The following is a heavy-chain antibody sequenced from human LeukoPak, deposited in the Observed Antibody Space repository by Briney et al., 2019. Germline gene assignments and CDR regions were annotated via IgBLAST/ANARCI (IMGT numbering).Heavy chain of an antibody. V-gene: IGHV3-7*03. CDR2: INQDGSTK. D-gene: IGHD1-26*01. CDR3: ARGGPFGSY. J-gene: IGHJ1*01. Sequence: GGSLRLSCAASGFTFSSYTMSWVRQAPEKGLEWVANINQDGSTKYYVDSVRGRFTISRDNAKNSVYLQMTSLTAEDTAVYYCARGGPFGSYWGQGTLVAVSS. CDR1: GFTFSSYT.